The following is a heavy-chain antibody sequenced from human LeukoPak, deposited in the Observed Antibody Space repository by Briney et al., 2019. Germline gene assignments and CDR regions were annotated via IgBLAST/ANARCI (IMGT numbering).Heavy chain of an antibody. CDR2: IIPILGIA. V-gene: IGHV1-69*04. CDR3: ARAPGNVVVTAILSY. CDR1: GGTFSSYA. Sequence: SVKVSCKASGGTFSSYAISWVRQAPGQGLEWMGRIIPILGIANYAQKFQGRVTMTRDTSTSTVYMELSSLRSEDTAVYYCARAPGNVVVTAILSYWGQGTLVTVSS. D-gene: IGHD2-21*02. J-gene: IGHJ4*02.